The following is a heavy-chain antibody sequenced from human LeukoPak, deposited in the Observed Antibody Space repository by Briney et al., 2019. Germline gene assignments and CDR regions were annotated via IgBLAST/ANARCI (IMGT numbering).Heavy chain of an antibody. CDR1: GFTFSSYA. V-gene: IGHV3-30*04. CDR3: ARETGYSSSWYLQGGQYFDY. Sequence: GRSLRLSCAASGFTFSSYAMHWVRQAPGKGLEWVAVISYDGSNKYYADSVKGRFTISRDNSKNTLYLQMNSLRAEDTAVYYCARETGYSSSWYLQGGQYFDYWGQGTLVTVSS. CDR2: ISYDGSNK. J-gene: IGHJ4*02. D-gene: IGHD6-13*01.